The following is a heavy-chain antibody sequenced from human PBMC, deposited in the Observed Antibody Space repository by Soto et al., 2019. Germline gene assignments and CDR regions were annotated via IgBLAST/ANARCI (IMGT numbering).Heavy chain of an antibody. CDR1: GFTVNTNY. CDR2: IYSGGST. CDR3: ARGGGRILYAHPNYYYYYGLDV. J-gene: IGHJ6*02. Sequence: GGSLRLSCEASGFTVNTNYMSWVRQAPGKGLEWVPVIYSGGSTYYADSVKDRFTISRDNSKNTFYLQMDSLGVEDTAVYYCARGGGRILYAHPNYYYYYGLDVWGQGTTVTVSS. V-gene: IGHV3-66*01. D-gene: IGHD2-15*01.